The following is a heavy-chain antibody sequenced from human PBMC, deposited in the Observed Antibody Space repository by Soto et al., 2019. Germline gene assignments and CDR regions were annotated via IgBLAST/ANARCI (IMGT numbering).Heavy chain of an antibody. CDR2: ISGSGGST. Sequence: GGSLRLSCAASGSTFSSYAMSWVRQAPGKGLEWVSAISGSGGSTYYADSVKGRFTISRDNSKNTLYLQMNSLRAEDTAVYYCARDSPLAYYYGMDVWGQGTTVTVSS. CDR3: ARDSPLAYYYGMDV. J-gene: IGHJ6*02. V-gene: IGHV3-23*01. CDR1: GSTFSSYA.